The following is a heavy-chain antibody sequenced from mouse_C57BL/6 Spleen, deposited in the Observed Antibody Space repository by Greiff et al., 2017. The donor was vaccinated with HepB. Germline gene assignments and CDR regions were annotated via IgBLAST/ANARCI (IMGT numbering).Heavy chain of an antibody. J-gene: IGHJ4*01. CDR3: TRRRTAQAKDYAMDY. V-gene: IGHV1-15*01. Sequence: QVHVKQSGAELVRPGASVTLSCKASGYTFTDYEMHWVKQTPVHGLEWIGAIDPETGGTAYNQKFKGKAILTADKSSSTAYMELRSLTSEDSAVYYCTRRRTAQAKDYAMDYWGQGTSVTVSS. D-gene: IGHD3-2*02. CDR1: GYTFTDYE. CDR2: IDPETGGT.